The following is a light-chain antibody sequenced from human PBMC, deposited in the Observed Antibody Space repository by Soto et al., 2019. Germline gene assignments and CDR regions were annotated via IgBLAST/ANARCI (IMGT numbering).Light chain of an antibody. J-gene: IGKJ1*01. Sequence: DIQMTQSPSTLSASVGDRVTITCRASQSISSWLAWSQQKPGKAPKLLIYDASSLESGVPSRFSGSGSGTEFSLTSSSLQPDDFATSYSQQDNSYSPETFGEGTKVEIK. CDR2: DAS. CDR3: QQDNSYSPET. V-gene: IGKV1-5*01. CDR1: QSISSW.